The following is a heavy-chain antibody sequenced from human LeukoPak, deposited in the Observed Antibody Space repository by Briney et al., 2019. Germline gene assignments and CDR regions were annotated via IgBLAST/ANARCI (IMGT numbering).Heavy chain of an antibody. V-gene: IGHV1-69*05. Sequence: RASVKVSCKASGGTFSSYAISWVRQAPGQGLEWMGRIIPIFGTANYAQKFQGRVTITTDESTSTAYMELSSLRSEDTAVYYCARGSYNWNWFDPWGQGTLVTVSS. CDR1: GGTFSSYA. CDR2: IIPIFGTA. CDR3: ARGSYNWNWFDP. J-gene: IGHJ5*02. D-gene: IGHD1-1*01.